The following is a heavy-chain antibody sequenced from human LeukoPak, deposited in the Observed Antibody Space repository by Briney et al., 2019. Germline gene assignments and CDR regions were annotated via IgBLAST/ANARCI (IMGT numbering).Heavy chain of an antibody. CDR1: GFTFRSYW. Sequence: GGSLRLSCAASGFTFRSYWMHWVRQAPGKGLEWVSSISSSSSYIYYADSVKGRFTISRDNAKNSLYLQMNSLRAEDTAVYYCAGFGGDAFDIWGQGTMVTVSS. CDR2: ISSSSSYI. J-gene: IGHJ3*02. V-gene: IGHV3-21*01. CDR3: AGFGGDAFDI. D-gene: IGHD3-16*01.